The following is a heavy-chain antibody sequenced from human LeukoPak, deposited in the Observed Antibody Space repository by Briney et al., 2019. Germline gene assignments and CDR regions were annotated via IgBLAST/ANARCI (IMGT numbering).Heavy chain of an antibody. CDR3: ARGASDIVLMVYATPFDY. V-gene: IGHV3-21*01. D-gene: IGHD2-8*01. CDR1: GFTFSSYS. Sequence: GGSLRLSCAASGFTFSSYSMNWVRQAPGKGLEWVSSISSSSSYIYYADSVKGRSTISRDNAKNSLYLQMNSLRAEDTAVYYCARGASDIVLMVYATPFDYWGQGTLVTVSS. J-gene: IGHJ4*02. CDR2: ISSSSSYI.